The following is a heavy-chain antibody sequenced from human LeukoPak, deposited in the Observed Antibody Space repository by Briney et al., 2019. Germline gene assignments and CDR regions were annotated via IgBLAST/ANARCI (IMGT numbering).Heavy chain of an antibody. CDR2: INPNTGGT. CDR3: ARANYYDSSGCIDY. CDR1: GYNFTGYY. Sequence: ASVKVSCKASGYNFTGYYLHWVRQAPGQGLEWMGWINPNTGGTIYAQKFQGRVTMTGDTSISTAYMELSRLRSEDTAVYYCARANYYDSSGCIDYWGQGTLVTVSS. J-gene: IGHJ4*02. V-gene: IGHV1-2*02. D-gene: IGHD3-22*01.